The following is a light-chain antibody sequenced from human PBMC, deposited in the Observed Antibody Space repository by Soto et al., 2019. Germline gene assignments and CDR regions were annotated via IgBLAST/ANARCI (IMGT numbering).Light chain of an antibody. Sequence: EIVCTQSPGTLSLSPGERATLSCRASKSVSNNYLAWYQQKPGQAPRLLIYGASNRATGIPARFSGSGSGTDFTLTISSLEPEDFAVYYCQQYNDWWTFGQGTKVNIK. J-gene: IGKJ1*01. V-gene: IGKV3-20*01. CDR1: KSVSNNY. CDR3: QQYNDWWT. CDR2: GAS.